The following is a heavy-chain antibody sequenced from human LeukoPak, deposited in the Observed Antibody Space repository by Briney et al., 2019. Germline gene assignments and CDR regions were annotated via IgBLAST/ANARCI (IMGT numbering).Heavy chain of an antibody. V-gene: IGHV4-39*01. D-gene: IGHD5-18*01. Sequence: KSSETLSLTRSVSGGSISSSSSDYYWGWVRQPPGKGLEWIGSISYSWTTYYNPSLKSRVTISADTSNNQFSLKLTSVTAADTAVYYCARHRHSHHYDYWGQGTLVTVSS. J-gene: IGHJ4*02. CDR3: ARHRHSHHYDY. CDR1: GGSISSSSSDYY. CDR2: ISYSWTT.